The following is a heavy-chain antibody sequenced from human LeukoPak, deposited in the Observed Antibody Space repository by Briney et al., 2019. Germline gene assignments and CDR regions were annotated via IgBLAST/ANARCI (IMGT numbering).Heavy chain of an antibody. Sequence: PGGSLRLSCAASGFTFSSHGMQWVRQAPGKGLEWVAVISYDGSDKYYADSVKGRFTISRDNSKNTLYLQMNSLRPDDTAVYYCAKDQIVYSIRVRNLFDIWGEGRLVSVST. J-gene: IGHJ3*02. CDR3: AKDQIVYSIRVRNLFDI. D-gene: IGHD6-13*01. CDR1: GFTFSSHG. V-gene: IGHV3-30-3*02. CDR2: ISYDGSDK.